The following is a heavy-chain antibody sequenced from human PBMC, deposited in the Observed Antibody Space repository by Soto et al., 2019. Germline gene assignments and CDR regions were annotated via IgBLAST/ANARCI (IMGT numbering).Heavy chain of an antibody. CDR3: AKISCSVGRCYVPAANWFDP. Sequence: QVQLQESGPGLVKPSGTLSLTCTVSGGSISTHYWSWIRKPPGQGLEHIGTVYYSGSTNYNPSFKSPVSILVDTSTSQFSLTLSSVTAADTAIYYCAKISCSVGRCYVPAANWFDPWGQGFLVTVAS. D-gene: IGHD2-15*01. CDR1: GGSISTHY. CDR2: VYYSGST. V-gene: IGHV4-59*11. J-gene: IGHJ5*02.